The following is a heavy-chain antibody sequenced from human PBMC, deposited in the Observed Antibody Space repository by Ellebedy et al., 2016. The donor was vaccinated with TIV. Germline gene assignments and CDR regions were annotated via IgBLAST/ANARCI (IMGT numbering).Heavy chain of an antibody. J-gene: IGHJ4*02. Sequence: ESLKISCAASGFTITAHGMTWVRQAPGKGLEWVSSLTFDGKNTFYANSVKGRFTISRDSSKNTLYLQLNSLTPEDTALYYCARGSFAPDYWGRGTLVTVSS. D-gene: IGHD2-15*01. CDR3: ARGSFAPDY. CDR2: LTFDGKNT. CDR1: GFTITAHG. V-gene: IGHV3-23*01.